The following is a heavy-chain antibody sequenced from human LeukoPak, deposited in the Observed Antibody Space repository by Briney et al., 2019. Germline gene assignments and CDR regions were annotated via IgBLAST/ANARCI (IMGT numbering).Heavy chain of an antibody. CDR2: IYYSGST. CDR3: ARVRSPYYYGMDV. Sequence: PSETLSLTCTVSGGSISSSSYYWGWIRQPPGKGLEWIGSIYYSGSTYYNPSLKSRVTISVDTSKNQFSLKLSSVTAADTAVYYCARVRSPYYYGMDVWGQGTTVTVSS. V-gene: IGHV4-39*07. CDR1: GGSISSSSYY. J-gene: IGHJ6*02.